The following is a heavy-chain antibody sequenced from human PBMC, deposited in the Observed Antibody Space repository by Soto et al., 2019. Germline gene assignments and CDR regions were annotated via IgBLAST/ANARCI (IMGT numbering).Heavy chain of an antibody. D-gene: IGHD3-3*01. J-gene: IGHJ4*02. CDR1: GFTFSSYA. Sequence: QVQLVESGGDVVQPGRSLRLSCAASGFTFSSYAMHWVRQAPGKGLEWVAVISYDGSNKYYADSVKGRFTISRDNSKNTLYLQMNSLRAEDTAVYYCARAFGVVIIGRSFDYWGQGTLVTVSS. V-gene: IGHV3-30-3*01. CDR2: ISYDGSNK. CDR3: ARAFGVVIIGRSFDY.